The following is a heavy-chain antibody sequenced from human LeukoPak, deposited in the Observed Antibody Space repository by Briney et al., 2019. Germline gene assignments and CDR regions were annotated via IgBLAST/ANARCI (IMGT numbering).Heavy chain of an antibody. Sequence: GGSLRLSCAASGFTFNSYNMNWVRQAPGKGLEWVSSITSTSSYTFYADSVKGRFTISRDNAKNSLYLHLNSLRDEDTAIYYCARDPYNGDYGDFYYYYMDVWGKETTVTISS. J-gene: IGHJ6*03. CDR1: GFTFNSYN. CDR3: ARDPYNGDYGDFYYYYMDV. CDR2: ITSTSSYT. V-gene: IGHV3-21*01. D-gene: IGHD3-16*01.